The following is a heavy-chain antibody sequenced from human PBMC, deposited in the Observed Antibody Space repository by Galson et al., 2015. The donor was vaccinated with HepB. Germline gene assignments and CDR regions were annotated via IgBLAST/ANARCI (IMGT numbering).Heavy chain of an antibody. V-gene: IGHV3-30*02. CDR2: MRYDDYPQ. D-gene: IGHD4-23*01. CDR1: GFTFINYG. Sequence: SLRLSCAASGFTFINYGMHWVRQAPGKGLEWVAFMRYDDYPQYNGDSVKGRFTISRDTSKNTLYLRINNLRTEDTAVYYCAKVGTQGPTYVYYGMDVWGPGTTVSVSS. J-gene: IGHJ6*02. CDR3: AKVGTQGPTYVYYGMDV.